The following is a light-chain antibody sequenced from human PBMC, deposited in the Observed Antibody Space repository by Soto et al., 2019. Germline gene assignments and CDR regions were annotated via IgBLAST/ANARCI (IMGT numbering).Light chain of an antibody. J-gene: IGKJ1*01. CDR1: QSVSSN. CDR3: HQYGSSPPWT. CDR2: GAS. Sequence: EIVITPSPATLSVSPGERATLSCRGIQSVSSNLAWYQQKPGQAPRLLIYGASTRATGIPARFSGSGSGTDFTLTISSLEPEDFAVYYCHQYGSSPPWTFGQGTKVDIK. V-gene: IGKV3D-15*01.